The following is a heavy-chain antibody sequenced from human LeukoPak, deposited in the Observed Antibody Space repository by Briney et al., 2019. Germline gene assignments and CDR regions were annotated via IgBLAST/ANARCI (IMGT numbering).Heavy chain of an antibody. CDR1: GGSISSYY. CDR2: IYYSGST. CDR3: ARRPSGVGYCSGGSCYSGYYYGMDV. V-gene: IGHV4-59*01. D-gene: IGHD2-15*01. Sequence: SGTLSLTCTVSGGSISSYYWSWIRQPPGKGLEWIGYIYYSGSTNYNPSLKSRVTISVDTSKNQFSLKLSSVTAADTAVYYCARRPSGVGYCSGGSCYSGYYYGMDVWGQGTTVTVSS. J-gene: IGHJ6*02.